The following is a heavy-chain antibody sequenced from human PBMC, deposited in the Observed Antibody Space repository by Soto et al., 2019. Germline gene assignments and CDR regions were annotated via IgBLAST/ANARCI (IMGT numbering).Heavy chain of an antibody. J-gene: IGHJ3*02. CDR1: GFTFSSYA. CDR3: ASGSYSVVAFDI. D-gene: IGHD1-26*01. Sequence: GGSLRLSCAASGFTFSSYAMSWVRQAPGKGLEWVADITYNGSNTYYADSVKGRFTIPRDNSKNTLYLQMNSLRAEDTAVYYCASGSYSVVAFDIWGQGTMVTVSS. CDR2: ITYNGSNT. V-gene: IGHV3-30*04.